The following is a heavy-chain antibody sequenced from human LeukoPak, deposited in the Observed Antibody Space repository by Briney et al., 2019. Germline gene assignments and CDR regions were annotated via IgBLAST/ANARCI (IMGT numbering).Heavy chain of an antibody. J-gene: IGHJ4*02. CDR3: ARGSDRPFDY. D-gene: IGHD6-19*01. Sequence: GGSLRLSCAASGFTFSSYEMNWVRQAPGKGLEWVSSISSSSSYIYYADSVKGRFTISRDNAKNSLYLQMNSLRAEDTAVYYCARGSDRPFDYWGQGTLVTVSS. CDR1: GFTFSSYE. CDR2: ISSSSSYI. V-gene: IGHV3-21*01.